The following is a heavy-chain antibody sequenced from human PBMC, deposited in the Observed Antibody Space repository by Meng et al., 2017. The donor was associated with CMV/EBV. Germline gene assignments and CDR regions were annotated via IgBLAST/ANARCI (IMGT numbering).Heavy chain of an antibody. CDR1: GFTFSSYE. CDR2: ISGSGGST. V-gene: IGHV3-23*01. CDR3: AKNLAFTVDTDAFDI. D-gene: IGHD6-19*01. Sequence: GGSLRLSCAASGFTFSSYEMNWVRQAPGKGLEWVSAISGSGGSTYYADSVKGRFTISRDNSKNTLYLQMNSLRAEDTAVYYCAKNLAFTVDTDAFDIWGQGTMVTVSS. J-gene: IGHJ3*02.